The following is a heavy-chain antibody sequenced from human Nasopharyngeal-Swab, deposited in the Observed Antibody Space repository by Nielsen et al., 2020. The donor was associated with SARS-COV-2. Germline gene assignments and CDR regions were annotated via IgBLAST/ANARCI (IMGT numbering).Heavy chain of an antibody. V-gene: IGHV3-21*01. CDR1: GFTFSSYS. J-gene: IGHJ4*02. D-gene: IGHD4-23*01. CDR3: ARGGNSVY. CDR2: ISSSSSYI. Sequence: GESLKIPCAASGFTFSSYSMNWVRQAPGKGLEWVSSISSSSSYIYYADSVKGRFTISRDNAKNSLYLQMNSLRAEDTAVYYCARGGNSVYWGQGTLVTVSS.